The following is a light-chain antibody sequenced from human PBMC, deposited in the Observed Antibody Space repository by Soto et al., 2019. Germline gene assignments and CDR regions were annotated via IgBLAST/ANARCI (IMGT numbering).Light chain of an antibody. V-gene: IGKV1-39*01. CDR1: QNIRSY. CDR3: QQGYSSRWT. Sequence: TQSPSSLSASVGDRVTITCRASQNIRSYLNWYQQKPGKAPQLLIYATSSLQTGVPSRFSASGSGTDFSLVISDLQPEDSATYYCQQGYSSRWTSGRGTKVDIK. J-gene: IGKJ1*01. CDR2: ATS.